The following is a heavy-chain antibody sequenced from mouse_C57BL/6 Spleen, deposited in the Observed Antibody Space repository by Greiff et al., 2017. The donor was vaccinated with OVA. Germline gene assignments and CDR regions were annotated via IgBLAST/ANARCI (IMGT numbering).Heavy chain of an antibody. V-gene: IGHV5-4*03. CDR2: ISDGGSYT. CDR3: ARVITTVVATYWYFDV. Sequence: EVKRVESGGGLVKPGGSLKLSCAASGFTFSSYAMSWVRQTPEKRLEWVATISDGGSYTYYPDNVKGRFTISRDNAKNNLYLQMSHLKSEDTAMYYCARVITTVVATYWYFDVWGTGTTVTVSS. D-gene: IGHD1-1*01. CDR1: GFTFSSYA. J-gene: IGHJ1*03.